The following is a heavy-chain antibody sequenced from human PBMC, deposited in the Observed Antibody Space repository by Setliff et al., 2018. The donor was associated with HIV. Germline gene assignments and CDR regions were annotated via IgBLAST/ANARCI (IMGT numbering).Heavy chain of an antibody. D-gene: IGHD3-22*01. J-gene: IGHJ6*03. Sequence: PSETLSLTCAVYGGSFSGYHWSWIRQPPGKGLEWIGEINHSGSTNYNPSLKSRVTISVDTSKNKFSLKLSSVTAADTAVYYCARGITMISAGYYYYYMDVWGKGTTVTVS. CDR1: GGSFSGYH. CDR3: ARGITMISAGYYYYYMDV. V-gene: IGHV4-34*01. CDR2: INHSGST.